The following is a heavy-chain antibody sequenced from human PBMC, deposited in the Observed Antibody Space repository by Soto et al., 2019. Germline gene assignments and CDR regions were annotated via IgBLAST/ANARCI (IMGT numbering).Heavy chain of an antibody. Sequence: SETLSLTCAVYGGSFSGYYWSWIRQPPGKGLEWIGEINHSGSTNYNPSLKSRVTISVDTSKNQFSLKLSSVTAADTAVYYCARLRGNMNPFAQNCFDYWGQGTLVTVSS. V-gene: IGHV4-34*01. CDR3: ARLRGNMNPFAQNCFDY. D-gene: IGHD3-10*01. J-gene: IGHJ4*02. CDR1: GGSFSGYY. CDR2: INHSGST.